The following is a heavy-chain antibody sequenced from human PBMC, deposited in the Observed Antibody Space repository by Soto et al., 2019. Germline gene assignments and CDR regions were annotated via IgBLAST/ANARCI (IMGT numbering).Heavy chain of an antibody. CDR3: ARGPRVSSTGTGAH. Sequence: GGSLRLSCSVSGFTFSAYWMHWVRQVPGKGLTWVSRISDDGSTATYADSVKGRFVTSRDSAKNSLYLEMNTLRADDSGLYYCARGPRVSSTGTGAHWGRGTLVTVSS. CDR2: ISDDGSTA. V-gene: IGHV3-74*01. D-gene: IGHD1-1*01. CDR1: GFTFSAYW. J-gene: IGHJ4*02.